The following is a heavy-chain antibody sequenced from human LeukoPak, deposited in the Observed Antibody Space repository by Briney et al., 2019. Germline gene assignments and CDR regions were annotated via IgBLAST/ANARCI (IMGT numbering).Heavy chain of an antibody. J-gene: IGHJ4*02. V-gene: IGHV3-9*01. D-gene: IGHD3-3*01. CDR2: ISWNSGSI. CDR3: ARYDFWSGGYDY. Sequence: GGAPRLSCAASGFTLYDYAMPWGRGAPGEGLGWVSGISWNSGSIGYADSVKGRFTISRDNAKNSLYLQMNSLRAEDTALYYCARYDFWSGGYDYWGQGTLVTVSS. CDR1: GFTLYDYA.